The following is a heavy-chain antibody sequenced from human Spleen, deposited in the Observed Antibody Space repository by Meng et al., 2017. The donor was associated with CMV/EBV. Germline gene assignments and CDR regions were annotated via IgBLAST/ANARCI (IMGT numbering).Heavy chain of an antibody. CDR2: IIPIFGTA. V-gene: IGHV1-69*05. CDR3: ARTRYDSSGYDAYYYYAMDV. D-gene: IGHD3-22*01. J-gene: IGHJ6*02. Sequence: FSSCALSWVRPAPGQGLGWMGGIIPIFGTANYAQKFQGRVTITTDESTAYMELSSLRSEDAAVYYCARTRYDSSGYDAYYYYAMDVWGQGTTVTVSS. CDR1: FSSCA.